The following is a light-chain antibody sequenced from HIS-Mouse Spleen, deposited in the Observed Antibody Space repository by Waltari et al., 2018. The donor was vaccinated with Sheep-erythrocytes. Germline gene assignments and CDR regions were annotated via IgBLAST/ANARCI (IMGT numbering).Light chain of an antibody. V-gene: IGLV2-23*01. CDR3: CSYAGSSTPWV. J-gene: IGLJ3*02. CDR1: SSDVGGYNL. Sequence: QSALTQPASVSGSPGRSITISCPGTSSDVGGYNLVSWYQQHPGKAPKLMIYEGSKRPSGVSNRFSGSKSGNTASLTISGLQAEDEADYYCCSYAGSSTPWVFGGGTKLTVL. CDR2: EGS.